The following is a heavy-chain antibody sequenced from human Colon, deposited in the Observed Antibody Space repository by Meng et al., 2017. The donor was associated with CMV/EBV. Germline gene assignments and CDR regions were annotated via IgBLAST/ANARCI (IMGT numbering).Heavy chain of an antibody. CDR1: GFTFGSFT. CDR3: ARLRGLASYGSDWGY. J-gene: IGHJ4*02. CDR2: ISSSRINI. Sequence: GGSLRLSCAASGFTFGSFTLNWVRQAPGRGLEWVASISSSRINIFYADSVKGRFTISRDNANNSLYLQMTSLRTDDTAVYYCARLRGLASYGSDWGYWGQGTLVTVSS. D-gene: IGHD6-19*01. V-gene: IGHV3-21*01.